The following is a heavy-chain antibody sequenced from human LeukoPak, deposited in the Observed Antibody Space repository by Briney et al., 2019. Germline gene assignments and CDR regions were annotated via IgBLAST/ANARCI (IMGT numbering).Heavy chain of an antibody. CDR3: AKGLYGTFDY. Sequence: GGSLRLSCVASELTFSIYYMTWVRQAPGKGLEWVSAISGSGAGINYADSVKGRFTISRDNSKNTLYLQMNSLRAEDTAVYYCAKGLYGTFDYWGQGTLVTVSS. CDR1: ELTFSIYY. J-gene: IGHJ4*02. D-gene: IGHD3-16*02. CDR2: ISGSGAGI. V-gene: IGHV3-23*01.